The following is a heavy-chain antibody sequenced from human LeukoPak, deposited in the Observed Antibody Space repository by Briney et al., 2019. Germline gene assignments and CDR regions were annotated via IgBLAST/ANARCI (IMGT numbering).Heavy chain of an antibody. CDR3: VRGHSYGHTGGYYYYMDV. D-gene: IGHD5-18*01. J-gene: IGHJ6*03. Sequence: SETLSLTCSVSGGSLTGYSWSWIRQTPGKGLEWIGYIYYNGDTHYNPSLNSRLSMSVDTPNKQSSLNLRSVTAADTAVYYCVRGHSYGHTGGYYYYMDVWGKGTTVTISS. CDR1: GGSLTGYS. V-gene: IGHV4-59*01. CDR2: IYYNGDT.